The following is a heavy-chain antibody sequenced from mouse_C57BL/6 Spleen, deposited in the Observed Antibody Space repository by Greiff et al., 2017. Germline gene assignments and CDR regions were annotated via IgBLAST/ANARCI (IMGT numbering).Heavy chain of an antibody. CDR3: ASAPITTVVATRNAMDY. CDR1: GYTFTSYW. Sequence: QVQLQQSGAELAKPGASVKLSCKASGYTFTSYWMHWVKQRPGQGLEWIGYNNPSSGYTKSNQKFKDKATLTADKSSSTASMQLSSLTYDDSAVYYCASAPITTVVATRNAMDYWGQGTSVTVSS. D-gene: IGHD1-1*01. J-gene: IGHJ4*01. V-gene: IGHV1-7*01. CDR2: NNPSSGYT.